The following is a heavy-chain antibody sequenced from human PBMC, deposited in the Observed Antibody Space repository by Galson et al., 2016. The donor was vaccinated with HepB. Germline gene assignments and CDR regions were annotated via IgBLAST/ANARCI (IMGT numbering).Heavy chain of an antibody. Sequence: SVKVSCKASGYIFTRYGISWVRQAPGQGLEWMGWINSYNGKATYAHQLQGRVTMTADTSTSTAYMELRSLRSDDTAVYYCERWDTEVVTNPFDYWGQGTLVTVSS. V-gene: IGHV1-18*01. J-gene: IGHJ4*02. D-gene: IGHD5-18*01. CDR3: ERWDTEVVTNPFDY. CDR1: GYIFTRYG. CDR2: INSYNGKA.